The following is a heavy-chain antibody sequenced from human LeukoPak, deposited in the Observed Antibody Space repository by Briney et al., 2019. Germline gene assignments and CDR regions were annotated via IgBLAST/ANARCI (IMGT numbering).Heavy chain of an antibody. CDR2: ISYDGTNK. J-gene: IGHJ4*02. D-gene: IGHD5-12*01. Sequence: GRSLRLSCAASGFTFSNYGIHWVRQAPGKGLEWVAIISYDGTNKYYADSVKGRFTISRDNAKNSLYLQMNSLRAEDTAVYYCARGLGRADYWGQGTLVTVSS. CDR3: ARGLGRADY. CDR1: GFTFSNYG. V-gene: IGHV3-30*03.